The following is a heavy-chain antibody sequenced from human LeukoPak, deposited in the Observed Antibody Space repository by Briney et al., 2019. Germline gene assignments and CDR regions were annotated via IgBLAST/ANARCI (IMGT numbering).Heavy chain of an antibody. J-gene: IGHJ4*02. CDR1: GFTFSSYA. CDR2: ISYGGSNK. Sequence: GRSLRLSCAASGFTFSSYAMHWVRQAPGKGLEWVAVISYGGSNKYYADSVKGRFTISRDNSKNTLYLQMNSLRAEDTAVYYCARSQRSSSGHDYWGQGTLVTVSS. V-gene: IGHV3-30-3*01. D-gene: IGHD6-6*01. CDR3: ARSQRSSSGHDY.